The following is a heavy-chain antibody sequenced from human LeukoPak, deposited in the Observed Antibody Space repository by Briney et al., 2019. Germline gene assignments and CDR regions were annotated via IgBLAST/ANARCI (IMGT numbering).Heavy chain of an antibody. Sequence: GESLKISCKGSGYSFTTYWIGWVRQMPGKGLEWMGIIYPGDSDTRYSPSFQGQVTISADKSISTAYLQWSSLKASDTAMYYCARQSADYGGNSGYWGQGTLVTVSS. CDR3: ARQSADYGGNSGY. J-gene: IGHJ4*02. V-gene: IGHV5-51*01. CDR1: GYSFTTYW. D-gene: IGHD4-23*01. CDR2: IYPGDSDT.